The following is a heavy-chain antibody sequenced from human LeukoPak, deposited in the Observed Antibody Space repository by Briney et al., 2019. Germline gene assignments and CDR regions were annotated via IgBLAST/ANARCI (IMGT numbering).Heavy chain of an antibody. D-gene: IGHD6-6*01. CDR1: GFTFDAYA. CDR2: ISWNGGGM. J-gene: IGHJ4*02. CDR3: AKDITGGRSSPYFDS. Sequence: SLRLSCAASGFTFDAYAMHWVRQAPGKGLEWVSGISWNGGGMGYAVSVKGRFTISRDNAKNSLYLRMNSLRDEDTALYYCAKDITGGRSSPYFDSWGQGTLVTVSS. V-gene: IGHV3-9*01.